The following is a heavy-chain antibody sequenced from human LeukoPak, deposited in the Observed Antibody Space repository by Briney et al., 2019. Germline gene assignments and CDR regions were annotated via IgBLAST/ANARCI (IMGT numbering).Heavy chain of an antibody. V-gene: IGHV1-69*13. CDR3: ASQRRYCSSTSCWNNWFDP. J-gene: IGHJ5*02. CDR2: IIPIFGTA. Sequence: ASVKVSCKASGGTFSSYAISWVRQAPGQGLEWMGGIIPIFGTANYAQKFQGRVTITADESTSTAYMELSSLRSEDTAVYYCASQRRYCSSTSCWNNWFDPWGQGTLVTVSS. CDR1: GGTFSSYA. D-gene: IGHD2-2*01.